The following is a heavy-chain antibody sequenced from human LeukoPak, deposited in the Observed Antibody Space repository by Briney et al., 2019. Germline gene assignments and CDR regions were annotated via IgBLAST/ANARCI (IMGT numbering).Heavy chain of an antibody. Sequence: GGSLRLSFTASGFTFSSYSMNWVRQAPGKGLEWVSYISSSGSTIYYADSVEGRFTISRDNAKNSLYPQMNSLRAEDTAVYYCAKDLLGRVEGYSSSRSPDYWGQGTLVTVSS. D-gene: IGHD6-13*01. CDR3: AKDLLGRVEGYSSSRSPDY. CDR1: GFTFSSYS. CDR2: ISSSGSTI. J-gene: IGHJ4*02. V-gene: IGHV3-48*04.